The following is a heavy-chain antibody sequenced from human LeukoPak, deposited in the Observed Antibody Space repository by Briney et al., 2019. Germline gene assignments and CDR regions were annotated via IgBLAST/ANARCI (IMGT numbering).Heavy chain of an antibody. CDR2: INPNSGGT. CDR3: AAMGIAVPGGEYYYYYYGMDV. V-gene: IGHV1-2*06. Sequence: ASVKVSCKASGYTFTGYYMHWVRQAPGQGLEWMGRINPNSGGTNYAQKFQGRVTMTRDTSISTAYMELSSLRSEDTAVYYCAAMGIAVPGGEYYYYYYGMDVWGQGTTVTVSS. CDR1: GYTFTGYY. J-gene: IGHJ6*02. D-gene: IGHD6-19*01.